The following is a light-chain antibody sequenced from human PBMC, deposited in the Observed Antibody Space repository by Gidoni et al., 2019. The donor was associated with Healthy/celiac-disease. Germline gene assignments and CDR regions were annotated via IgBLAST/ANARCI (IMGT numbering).Light chain of an antibody. V-gene: IGLV2-14*01. Sequence: QSALTQTASVSGSPGQSITISCTGTSSDVGGYNYVSWYQQHPGKAPKLMIYEVSNRPSGVSNRFSGSKSGNTSSLTISGLQAEDEADYYCSSYTSSSTEVFGGRTKLTVL. CDR3: SSYTSSSTEV. CDR2: EVS. J-gene: IGLJ2*01. CDR1: SSDVGGYNY.